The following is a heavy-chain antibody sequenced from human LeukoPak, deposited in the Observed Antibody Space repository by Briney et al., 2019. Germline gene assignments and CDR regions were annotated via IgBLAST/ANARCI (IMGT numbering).Heavy chain of an antibody. CDR3: ARDLFENYDSSGCFDY. V-gene: IGHV3-33*01. CDR1: GFTFSSYG. J-gene: IGHJ4*02. CDR2: IWYDGSNK. Sequence: GGSLRLSCAASGFTFSSYGMDWVRQAPGKGLEWVAVIWYDGSNKYYADCVKGRFTISRDNSKNSLYLQMNSLRAEDTAVYYCARDLFENYDSSGCFDYWGQGTLVTVSP. D-gene: IGHD3-22*01.